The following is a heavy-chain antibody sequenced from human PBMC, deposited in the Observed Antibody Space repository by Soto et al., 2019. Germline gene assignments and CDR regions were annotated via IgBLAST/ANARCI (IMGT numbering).Heavy chain of an antibody. CDR3: AREQAGYFYGIDY. CDR2: IYDSGST. V-gene: IGHV4-31*03. J-gene: IGHJ4*02. D-gene: IGHD3-10*01. Sequence: TLSLPCTVSGGSVTSGGYYWSWIRQHPGKGLEWLGYIYDSGSTFYNPSLKSRITLSVDTSKNQFSLKLSSVTVAYTAVYFCAREQAGYFYGIDYWGQGTLAPVSS. CDR1: GGSVTSGGYY.